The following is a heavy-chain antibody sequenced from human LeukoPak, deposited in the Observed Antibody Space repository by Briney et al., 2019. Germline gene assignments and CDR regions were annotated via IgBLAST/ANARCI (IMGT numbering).Heavy chain of an antibody. D-gene: IGHD2-2*01. CDR1: GGSISSSNW. CDR2: IYHSGST. CDR3: AKDRSIVVVPVRSAHYFDY. J-gene: IGHJ4*02. V-gene: IGHV4-4*02. Sequence: SETLSLTCAVSGGSISSSNWWSWVRQPPGKGLEWIGEIYHSGSTNHNPSLKSRVTTSVDKSKNQFSLKLSSVTAADTAVYYCAKDRSIVVVPVRSAHYFDYWGQGTLVTVSS.